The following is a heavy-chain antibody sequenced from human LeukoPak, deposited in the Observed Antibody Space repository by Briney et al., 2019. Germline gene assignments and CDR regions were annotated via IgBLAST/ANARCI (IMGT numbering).Heavy chain of an antibody. CDR2: IIPIFGTA. D-gene: IGHD3-10*01. CDR1: GGTFSSYA. V-gene: IGHV1-69*05. CDR3: ARGLLWFGERTRGFDY. J-gene: IGHJ4*02. Sequence: ASVKVSCKASGGTFSSYAISWVRQAPGQGLEWMGGIIPIFGTANYAQKFQGRVTITTDESTSTAYMELSSLRSEDTAVYYCARGLLWFGERTRGFDYWGQGTLVTVSS.